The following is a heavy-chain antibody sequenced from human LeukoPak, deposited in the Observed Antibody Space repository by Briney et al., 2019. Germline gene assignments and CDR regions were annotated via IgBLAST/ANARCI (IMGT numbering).Heavy chain of an antibody. D-gene: IGHD3-22*01. V-gene: IGHV3-11*04. Sequence: GGSLRLSCAASGFTFSDYYMSWIRQAPGKGLEWVSYISSSGSTIYYADPVKGRFTISRDNAKNSLYLQMNSLRAEDTAVYYCARATDYYDSSGYYPNWFDPWGQGTLVTVSS. CDR3: ARATDYYDSSGYYPNWFDP. CDR2: ISSSGSTI. CDR1: GFTFSDYY. J-gene: IGHJ5*02.